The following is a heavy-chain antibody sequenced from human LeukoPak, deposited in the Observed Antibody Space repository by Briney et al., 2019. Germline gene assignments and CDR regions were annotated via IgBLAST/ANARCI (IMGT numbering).Heavy chain of an antibody. CDR2: IWYDESYK. V-gene: IGHV3-33*08. J-gene: IGHJ4*02. CDR1: GFTFSSYE. D-gene: IGHD6-19*01. Sequence: GGSLRLSCAASGFTFSSYEMNWVRQAPGKGLEWVAVIWYDESYKFYADSVKGRFTISRDDSKNTLYLEMNSLETEDTAVYYCTTRGSGWYPYFDFWGQGTLVTVSS. CDR3: TTRGSGWYPYFDF.